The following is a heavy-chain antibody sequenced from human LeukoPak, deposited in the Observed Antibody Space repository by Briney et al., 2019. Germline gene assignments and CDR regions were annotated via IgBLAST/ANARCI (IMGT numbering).Heavy chain of an antibody. D-gene: IGHD6-13*01. V-gene: IGHV1-69*04. J-gene: IGHJ6*02. Sequence: SVKVSCKASGGTFSSYAISRVRQAPGQGLEWMGRIIPIFGIANYAQKFQGRVTITADKSTSTAYMELSSLRSEDTAVYYCARNGNSAAGTNYYYYYGMDVWGQGTTVTVSS. CDR3: ARNGNSAAGTNYYYYYGMDV. CDR1: GGTFSSYA. CDR2: IIPIFGIA.